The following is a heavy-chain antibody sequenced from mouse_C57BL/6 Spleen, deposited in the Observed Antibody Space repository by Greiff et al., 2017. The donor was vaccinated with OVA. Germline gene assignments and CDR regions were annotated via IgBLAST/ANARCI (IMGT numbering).Heavy chain of an antibody. CDR3: ASIDDYDVGFAY. CDR2: INPSTGGT. J-gene: IGHJ3*01. D-gene: IGHD2-4*01. Sequence: VHVKQSGPELVKPGASVKISCKASGYSFTGYYMNWVKQSPEKSLEWIGEINPSTGGTTYNQKFKAKATLTVDKSSSTAYMQLKSLTSEDSAVYYCASIDDYDVGFAYWGQGTLVTVSA. V-gene: IGHV1-42*01. CDR1: GYSFTGYY.